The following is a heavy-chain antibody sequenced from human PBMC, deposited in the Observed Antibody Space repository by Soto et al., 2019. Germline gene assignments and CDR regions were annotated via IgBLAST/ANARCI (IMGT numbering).Heavy chain of an antibody. CDR2: INHSGST. Sequence: SETLSLTCAVYGGSFSGYYWSWIRQPPGKGLEWIGEINHSGSTNYNPSPKSRVTISVDTSKNQLSLKLSSVTAADTAVYYCARDLQYSRLFYGMDVWGQGTTVTVSS. J-gene: IGHJ6*02. D-gene: IGHD6-13*01. CDR1: GGSFSGYY. V-gene: IGHV4-34*01. CDR3: ARDLQYSRLFYGMDV.